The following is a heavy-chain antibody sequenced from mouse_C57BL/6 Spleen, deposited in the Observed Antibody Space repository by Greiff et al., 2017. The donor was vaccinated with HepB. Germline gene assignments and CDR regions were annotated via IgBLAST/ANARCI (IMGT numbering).Heavy chain of an antibody. CDR3: ARLRGYAMDY. Sequence: QVQLQQPGAELVKPGASVKLSCKASGYTFTSYWMQWVKQRPGQGLEWIGEIDPSDSYTNYNQKFKGKATLTVDTSSSTAYMQLSSPTSEYSAVYYCARLRGYAMDYWGQGTSVTVSS. J-gene: IGHJ4*01. D-gene: IGHD1-1*01. CDR2: IDPSDSYT. CDR1: GYTFTSYW. V-gene: IGHV1-50*01.